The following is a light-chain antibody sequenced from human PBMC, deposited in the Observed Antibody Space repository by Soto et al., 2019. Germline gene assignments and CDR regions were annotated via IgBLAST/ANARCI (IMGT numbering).Light chain of an antibody. V-gene: IGKV4-1*01. J-gene: IGKJ4*01. CDR1: QSVLYSSNNKNY. Sequence: DIVMTQSPDSLAVSLGERATINCKSSQSVLYSSNNKNYLAWYQQQPGQPPKLLIYWASTRESGVPDRFSGSGSRTDFTLTISSLQAEDVAVYYCQQYYSTPTFGGGTKVEIK. CDR2: WAS. CDR3: QQYYSTPT.